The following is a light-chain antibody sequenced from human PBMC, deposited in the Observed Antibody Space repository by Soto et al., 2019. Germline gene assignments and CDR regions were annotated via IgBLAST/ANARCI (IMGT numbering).Light chain of an antibody. Sequence: DIVMTQSPLSLPVTPGEPASISCRSSQNLLHSNGNTYLDWYLQKPGQSPQLLIYLGFNRASGGSDRFSVSGSGTDFTLKISRVEAEDVGVYYCMQALETPTFGQGTKVEIQ. V-gene: IGKV2-28*01. CDR1: QNLLHSNGNTY. CDR3: MQALETPT. CDR2: LGF. J-gene: IGKJ1*01.